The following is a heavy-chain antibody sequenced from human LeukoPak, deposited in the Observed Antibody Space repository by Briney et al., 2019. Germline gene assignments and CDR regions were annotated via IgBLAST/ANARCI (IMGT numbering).Heavy chain of an antibody. CDR1: GFTFSSYA. J-gene: IGHJ4*02. Sequence: GGSLRLSCAASGFTFSSYAMRWVRQAPGKGLEWVSSITGSGDTTYYADSVKGRFTISRDNSKNTLYLQMNSLRVEDTAVYYCADSNYWYPVDYRGQGTLVTVSS. D-gene: IGHD4-11*01. CDR2: ITGSGDTT. V-gene: IGHV3-23*01. CDR3: ADSNYWYPVDY.